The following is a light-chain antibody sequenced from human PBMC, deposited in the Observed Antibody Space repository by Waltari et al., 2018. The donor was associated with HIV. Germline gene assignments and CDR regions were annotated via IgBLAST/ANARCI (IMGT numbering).Light chain of an antibody. CDR1: QSLIYSDGNTY. Sequence: DIVMTQTPISLPVTLGQPASISCRSSQSLIYSDGNTYLNWFLQRPGQSPRRLIYKVSNRDFGVPDRFTGSGSGTDFTLKISRVEAEDVGIYYCMEGTHWYTFGQGTKLEIK. CDR3: MEGTHWYT. J-gene: IGKJ2*01. CDR2: KVS. V-gene: IGKV2-30*01.